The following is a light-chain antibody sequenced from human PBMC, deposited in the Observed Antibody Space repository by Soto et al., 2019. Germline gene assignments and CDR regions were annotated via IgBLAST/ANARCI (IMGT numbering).Light chain of an antibody. CDR1: SIYVGTYDL. Sequence: HSVLAQPSSVSVSPVQAITSARAGSSIYVGTYDLGSWYQHHPGKAPKPLIYDSTKRPSGVSNRFSGSKSGNTASLTISGLQAEDEAHYYSCSYATSISYVFGTGTKVTVL. CDR2: DST. CDR3: CSYATSISYV. V-gene: IGLV2-23*01. J-gene: IGLJ1*01.